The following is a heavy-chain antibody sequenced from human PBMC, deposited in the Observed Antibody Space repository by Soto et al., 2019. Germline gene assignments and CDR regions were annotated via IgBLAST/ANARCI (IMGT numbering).Heavy chain of an antibody. CDR1: GFTFSDHY. CDR2: TRKKGNSYTT. V-gene: IGHV3-72*01. CDR3: AKDGTQWLSGNFDY. D-gene: IGHD6-19*01. J-gene: IGHJ4*02. Sequence: PGGSLRLSCAASGFTFSDHYMDWVRQAPRKGLEWVGRTRKKGNSYTTEYAASVKGRFTVSRDDSKNSLYLQTNSLKTEDTAVYYCAKDGTQWLSGNFDYWGQGTLVTVSS.